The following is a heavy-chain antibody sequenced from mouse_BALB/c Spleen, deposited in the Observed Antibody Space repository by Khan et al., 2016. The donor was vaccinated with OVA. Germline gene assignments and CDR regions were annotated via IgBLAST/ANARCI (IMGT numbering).Heavy chain of an antibody. CDR1: GFSLTGYG. V-gene: IGHV2-6-7*01. J-gene: IGHJ4*01. D-gene: IGHD1-1*01. CDR2: MWGDGST. CDR3: ARVTTVVDAMDY. Sequence: QVQLQQSGPGLVAPSQSLSITCTVSGFSLTGYGVNWVRQPPGKGLEWLGMMWGDGSTDYNSPLKSRLSISKDNSKSQVFLKMNSLQTDDTARYYCARVTTVVDAMDYWGQGTSVTVSS.